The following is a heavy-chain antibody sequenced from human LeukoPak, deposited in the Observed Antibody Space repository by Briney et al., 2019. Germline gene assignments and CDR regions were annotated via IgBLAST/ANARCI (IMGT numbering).Heavy chain of an antibody. D-gene: IGHD4-17*01. CDR1: GGSSSSYY. Sequence: SETLSLTCTVSGGSSSSYYWSWIRQPPGKGLEWIGYIYYSGSTNYNPSLKSRVTISVDTSKNQFSLKLSSVTAADTAVYYCAREAHHGDYALYFDYWGQGTLVTVSS. J-gene: IGHJ4*02. V-gene: IGHV4-59*01. CDR2: IYYSGST. CDR3: AREAHHGDYALYFDY.